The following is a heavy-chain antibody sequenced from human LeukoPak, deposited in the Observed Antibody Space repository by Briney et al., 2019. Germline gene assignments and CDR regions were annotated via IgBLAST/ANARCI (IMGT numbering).Heavy chain of an antibody. CDR2: ISYDGSNK. V-gene: IGHV3-30*18. D-gene: IGHD4-17*01. J-gene: IGHJ4*02. Sequence: GRSLRLSCEASGFTFSSYGMHWVRQAPGKGLEWVAVISYDGSNKYYADSVKGRFTISRDNSKNTLYLQMNSLRAEDTAVYYCAKEPRNGDYEWWQGGNYFDYWGQGTLVTVSS. CDR1: GFTFSSYG. CDR3: AKEPRNGDYEWWQGGNYFDY.